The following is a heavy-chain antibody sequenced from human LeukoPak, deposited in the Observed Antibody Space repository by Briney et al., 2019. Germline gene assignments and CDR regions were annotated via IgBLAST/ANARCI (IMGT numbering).Heavy chain of an antibody. D-gene: IGHD5-12*01. V-gene: IGHV4-59*01. CDR1: GSGGSISNYY. CDR2: IYYSGST. J-gene: IGHJ4*02. CDR3: ARGDDYKSTLFDY. Sequence: SETLSLTCTVSGSGGSISNYYWSWIRQPPGKGLEWIGYIYYSGSTNHNPSLKSRVTMSVDTSKNQLSLKLSSVTAADTAVYYCARGDDYKSTLFDYWGQGTLVTVSS.